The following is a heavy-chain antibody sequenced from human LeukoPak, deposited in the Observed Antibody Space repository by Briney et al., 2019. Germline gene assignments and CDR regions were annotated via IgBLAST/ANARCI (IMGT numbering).Heavy chain of an antibody. D-gene: IGHD3-22*01. CDR3: AKGSYYDSSGSFYFDY. J-gene: IGHJ4*02. CDR2: ISGSGDNT. Sequence: PGGSLRLPCAASGFTFSSYAMSWVRQAPGKGLEWVSGISGSGDNTHYADSVKGRFTISRDNSKNTLYVQVNSLGTEDTAAYYCAKGSYYDSSGSFYFDYWGQGTLVTVSS. V-gene: IGHV3-23*01. CDR1: GFTFSSYA.